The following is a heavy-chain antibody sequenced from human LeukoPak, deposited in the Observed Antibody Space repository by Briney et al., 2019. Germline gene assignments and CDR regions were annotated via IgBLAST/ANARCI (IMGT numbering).Heavy chain of an antibody. CDR3: ATYDRRDCSSTSCYVAGSSGWYRDY. CDR2: SNAGNGNT. V-gene: IGHV1-3*02. J-gene: IGHJ4*02. CDR1: GYTFTSYA. D-gene: IGHD2-2*01. Sequence: ASVKVSCKASGYTFTSYAMHWVRQAPGQRLEWMGWSNAGNGNTKYSQEFQGRVTITRDTSASTAYMELSSLRSEDTAVYYCATYDRRDCSSTSCYVAGSSGWYRDYWGQGTLVTVSS.